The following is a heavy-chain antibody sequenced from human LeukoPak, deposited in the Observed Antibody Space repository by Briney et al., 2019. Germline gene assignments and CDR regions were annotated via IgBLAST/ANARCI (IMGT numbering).Heavy chain of an antibody. J-gene: IGHJ4*02. CDR1: GFLFSDYW. CDR3: PMRLDY. CDR2: IKEDGSEK. V-gene: IGHV3-7*01. Sequence: GGSLRLSCAASGFLFSDYWMDWVRQAPGKGLEWVANIKEDGSEKYYVDSVKGRFTISRDNAKNSLYLQMNNLRGEDTAVYYCPMRLDYCGRGTLVTVSS.